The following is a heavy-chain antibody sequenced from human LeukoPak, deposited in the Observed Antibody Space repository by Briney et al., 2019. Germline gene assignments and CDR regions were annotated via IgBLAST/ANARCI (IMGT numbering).Heavy chain of an antibody. CDR2: IYYSGST. CDR3: ATGEGNSSGYYYVQDNWFDP. CDR1: GGSISSSSYY. J-gene: IGHJ5*02. D-gene: IGHD3-22*01. Sequence: PSETLSLTCTVSGGSISSSSYYWGWIRQPPGKGLEWIGSIYYSGSTYYNSSLKSRVTISVDTSKNQFSLKLSSVTAADTAVYYCATGEGNSSGYYYVQDNWFDPWGQGTLVTVSS. V-gene: IGHV4-39*01.